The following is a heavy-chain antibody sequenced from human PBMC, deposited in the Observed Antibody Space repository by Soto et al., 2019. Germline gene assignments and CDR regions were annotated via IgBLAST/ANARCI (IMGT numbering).Heavy chain of an antibody. D-gene: IGHD7-27*01. V-gene: IGHV3-23*01. Sequence: EVQLLESGGGLVQPGGSLRLSCAASGFTFSSYAMSWVRQAPGKGLEWVSAISGSGGSTYYADSVKGRFTISRDNSKNTLYLQMNSQRAEDTAVYYCAKVRGSTGWFDPWGQGTLVTVSS. CDR2: ISGSGGST. CDR1: GFTFSSYA. J-gene: IGHJ5*02. CDR3: AKVRGSTGWFDP.